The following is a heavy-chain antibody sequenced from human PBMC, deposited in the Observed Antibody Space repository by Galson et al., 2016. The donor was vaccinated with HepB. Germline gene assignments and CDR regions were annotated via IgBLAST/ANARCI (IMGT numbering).Heavy chain of an antibody. V-gene: IGHV3-48*03. D-gene: IGHD3-22*01. CDR3: ARERYSRGYAGDY. Sequence: SLRLSCAVSGFTFTSYGMNWIRQAPGKGLEWVSHISSSGNTFYTDSVKGRFTISRDDAKSSLYLQMNDLRAEATAVNSCARERYSRGYAGDYWGQGPLVPVS. CDR1: GFTFTSYG. J-gene: IGHJ4*02. CDR2: ISSSGNT.